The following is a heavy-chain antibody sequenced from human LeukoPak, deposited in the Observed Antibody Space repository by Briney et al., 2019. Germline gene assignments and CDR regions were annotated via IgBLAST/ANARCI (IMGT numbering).Heavy chain of an antibody. CDR1: GFTFSSYA. D-gene: IGHD2-2*01. J-gene: IGHJ4*02. CDR3: AKVETSSGANCYALDY. CDR2: ISGSDGST. V-gene: IGHV3-23*01. Sequence: GGSLRLSCVASGFTFSSYAMSWVRQAPDKGLEWVSAISGSDGSTYYADSVKGRFTISRDDSQNTLYLQMNSLSAEDTAVYYCAKVETSSGANCYALDYWGQGTLVTVSS.